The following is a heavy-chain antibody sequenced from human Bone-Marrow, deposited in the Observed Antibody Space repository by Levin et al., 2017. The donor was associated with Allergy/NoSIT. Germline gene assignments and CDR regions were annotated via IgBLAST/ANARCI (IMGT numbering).Heavy chain of an antibody. CDR3: AREFDYYYYMDV. J-gene: IGHJ6*03. CDR1: GASVNSGSYH. V-gene: IGHV4-61*01. CDR2: IDYSGIT. Sequence: PSETLSLTCSVSGASVNSGSYHWSWIRQPPGTGLEWIGNIDYSGITNYNPSLKSRVTISADTSKNQLSLELRSVTAADTAVYYCAREFDYYYYMDVWGKGTALTVS.